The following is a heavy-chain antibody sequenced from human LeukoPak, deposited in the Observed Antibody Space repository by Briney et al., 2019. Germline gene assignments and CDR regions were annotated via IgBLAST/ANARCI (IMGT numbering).Heavy chain of an antibody. D-gene: IGHD6-13*01. Sequence: PGGSLRLSCEASGLTFSSYAMSWVRQASGKGLEWVSGISRSGGSTYYTDSVKGRFTISRDNSKNTLYLQMNSLRAEDTAVYYCAKDSRVTRSYSSSWPDAFDIWGQGTMVTVSS. J-gene: IGHJ3*02. CDR2: ISRSGGST. CDR1: GLTFSSYA. CDR3: AKDSRVTRSYSSSWPDAFDI. V-gene: IGHV3-23*01.